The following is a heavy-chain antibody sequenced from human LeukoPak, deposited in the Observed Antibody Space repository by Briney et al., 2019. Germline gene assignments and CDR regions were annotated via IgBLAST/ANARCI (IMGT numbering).Heavy chain of an antibody. V-gene: IGHV4-59*08. CDR3: ARRDIAAAGTWYFDL. CDR2: IYYSGST. J-gene: IGHJ2*01. Sequence: SETLSLTCTVSGGSISSYYWSWIRQPPGKGLEWIGYIYYSGSTNYNPSLKSRVTISVDTSKNQFSLKLSSVTAADTAVYYCARRDIAAAGTWYFDLWGRGTLVTVSS. CDR1: GGSISSYY. D-gene: IGHD6-13*01.